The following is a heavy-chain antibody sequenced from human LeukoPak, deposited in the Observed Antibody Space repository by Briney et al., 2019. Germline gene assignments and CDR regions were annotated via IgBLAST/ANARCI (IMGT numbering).Heavy chain of an antibody. Sequence: PSETLSLTCTVSGGSISSYYWSWIRQPAGKGLEWIGRIYTSGSTNYNPSLKSRVTISVDTSKSQFSLKLSSVTAADTAVYYCARGNDILTGYKYNWFDPWGQGTLVTVSS. CDR2: IYTSGST. V-gene: IGHV4-4*07. D-gene: IGHD3-9*01. CDR1: GGSISSYY. CDR3: ARGNDILTGYKYNWFDP. J-gene: IGHJ5*02.